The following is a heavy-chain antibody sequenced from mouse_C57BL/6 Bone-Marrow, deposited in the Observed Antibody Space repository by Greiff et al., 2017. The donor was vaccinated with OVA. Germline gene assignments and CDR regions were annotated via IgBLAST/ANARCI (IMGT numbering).Heavy chain of an antibody. CDR3: ANSDGYYEVRDYAMDY. CDR2: ISDGGSYT. Sequence: EVQRVESGGGLVKPGGSLKLSCAASGFTFSSYAMSWVRQTPEKRLEWVATISDGGSYTYYPDNVKGRFTISRDNAKNTLYLQMSHLKSEDTALYYGANSDGYYEVRDYAMDYWGQGTSVTVSS. J-gene: IGHJ4*01. CDR1: GFTFSSYA. V-gene: IGHV5-4*01. D-gene: IGHD2-3*01.